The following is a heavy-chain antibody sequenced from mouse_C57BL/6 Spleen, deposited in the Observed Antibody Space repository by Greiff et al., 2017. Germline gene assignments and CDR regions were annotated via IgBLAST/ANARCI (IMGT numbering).Heavy chain of an antibody. J-gene: IGHJ2*01. CDR1: GYTFTDYE. CDR3: TRTNWDY. Sequence: QVQLQQSGAELVRPGASVTLSCKASGYTFTDYEMHWVKQTPVHGLEWIGAIDPENGGTAYNQKFKGKAILTADKSSSTAYMELRSLTSEDSAVYCCTRTNWDYWGQGTTLTVSS. V-gene: IGHV1-15*01. D-gene: IGHD4-1*01. CDR2: IDPENGGT.